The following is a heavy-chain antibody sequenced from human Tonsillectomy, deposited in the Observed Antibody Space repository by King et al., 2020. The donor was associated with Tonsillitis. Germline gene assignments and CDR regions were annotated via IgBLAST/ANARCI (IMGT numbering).Heavy chain of an antibody. D-gene: IGHD3-3*01. CDR2: IWYDGSYK. J-gene: IGHJ4*02. CDR1: GFAFSHSA. Sequence: VQLVESGGGVVQPGRSLRLSCAASGFAFSHSAMHWVRQAPGKGLEWVAVIWYDGSYKYYTDSVKGRFTIARDNSKNTLSLQMNSLRAEDTAVYYCARDTEPSTILGVLIDFWGRGTLVTVSS. CDR3: ARDTEPSTILGVLIDF. V-gene: IGHV3-33*01.